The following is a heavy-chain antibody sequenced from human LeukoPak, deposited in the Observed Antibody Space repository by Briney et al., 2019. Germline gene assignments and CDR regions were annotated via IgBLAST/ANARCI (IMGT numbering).Heavy chain of an antibody. D-gene: IGHD3-3*01. V-gene: IGHV4-39*01. CDR2: IYYSGST. Sequence: SETLSLTCTVSGGSISSSSYYWGWLRQPPGKGLEWIGSIYYSGSTYYNPSLKSRVTISVDTSKNQFSLKLSSVTAADTAVYYCARIGFLEWSIFQHWGQGTLVTVSS. J-gene: IGHJ1*01. CDR1: GGSISSSSYY. CDR3: ARIGFLEWSIFQH.